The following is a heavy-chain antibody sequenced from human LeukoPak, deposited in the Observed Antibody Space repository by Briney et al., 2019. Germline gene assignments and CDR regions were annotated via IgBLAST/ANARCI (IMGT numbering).Heavy chain of an antibody. CDR1: GFTFSSYA. CDR2: ISGSGGST. V-gene: IGHV3-23*01. Sequence: GGSLRLSCAASGFTFSSYAMSWVRQAPGKRLEWVSAISGSGGSTYYADSVKGRFTISRDNSKNTLYLQMNSLRAEDTAVYYCAKSLTAMIVVVIDYWGQGTLVTVSS. J-gene: IGHJ4*02. D-gene: IGHD3-22*01. CDR3: AKSLTAMIVVVIDY.